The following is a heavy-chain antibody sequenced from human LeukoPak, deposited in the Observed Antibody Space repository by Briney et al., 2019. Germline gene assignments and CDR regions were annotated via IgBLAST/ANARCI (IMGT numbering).Heavy chain of an antibody. Sequence: GGSLRLSCAASGFTFDDYGMSWVRQAPGKGLEWVSGINWNGGSTGYADSVKGRFTISRDNAKNSLYLQMNSLRAEDTALYYCARDQTHYYDSSGYSQLLAFDYWGQGTLVTVSS. CDR1: GFTFDDYG. CDR2: INWNGGST. V-gene: IGHV3-20*04. CDR3: ARDQTHYYDSSGYSQLLAFDY. J-gene: IGHJ4*02. D-gene: IGHD3-22*01.